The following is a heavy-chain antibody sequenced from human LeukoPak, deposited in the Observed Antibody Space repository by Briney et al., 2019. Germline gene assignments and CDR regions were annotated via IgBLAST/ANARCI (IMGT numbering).Heavy chain of an antibody. Sequence: PGGSLRLSCAASGFTFSSYGMHGVRQAPGKGLEWVAVIWYDGSNKYYADSVKGRFTISRDNSKNTLYLQMNSLRAEDTAVYYCARDRLYYGMDVWGQGTTVTVSS. J-gene: IGHJ6*02. CDR1: GFTFSSYG. V-gene: IGHV3-33*01. CDR2: IWYDGSNK. CDR3: ARDRLYYGMDV.